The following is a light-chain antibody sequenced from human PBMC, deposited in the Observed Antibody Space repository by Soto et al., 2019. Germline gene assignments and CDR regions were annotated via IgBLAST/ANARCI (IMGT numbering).Light chain of an antibody. V-gene: IGKV3-11*01. CDR1: QSIDSY. J-gene: IGKJ5*01. CDR3: QQRSDWPPL. CDR2: GAS. Sequence: EIVLTQSPATLSLSPGERATLSCRASQSIDSYLVWYQQRPGQVPRLLIHGASNRATDIPARFSGSGSGTDFTLTISSLEPEDVAVYYCQQRSDWPPLFGQGTRLEIK.